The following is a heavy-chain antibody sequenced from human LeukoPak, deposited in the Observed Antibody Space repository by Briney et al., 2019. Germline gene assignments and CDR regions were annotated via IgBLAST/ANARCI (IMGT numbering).Heavy chain of an antibody. CDR3: ARRRTTVVTPDYAFDI. J-gene: IGHJ3*02. Sequence: SETLSLTCAVSGYSISSGCYWGWIRQPPGKGLEWIGSIYDSGSTYYNPSLKSRVTISVDTSKNQFSLKLSSVTAADTAVYYCARRRTTVVTPDYAFDIWGQGTMVTVSS. CDR1: GYSISSGCY. V-gene: IGHV4-38-2*01. D-gene: IGHD4-23*01. CDR2: IYDSGST.